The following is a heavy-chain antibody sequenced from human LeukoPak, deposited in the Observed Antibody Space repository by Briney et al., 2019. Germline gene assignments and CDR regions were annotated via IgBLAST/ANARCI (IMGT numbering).Heavy chain of an antibody. D-gene: IGHD3-3*01. J-gene: IGHJ4*02. Sequence: GGSLRLSCAASGFTFSDYYMSWIRQAPGKGLEWVSSISSSSSYIYYADSVKGRFSISRDNAKNSLYLQMNSLRAEDTAVYYCARSPGPPLYYDLWSGELWGQGTLVTVSS. CDR2: ISSSSSYI. V-gene: IGHV3-11*06. CDR3: ARSPGPPLYYDLWSGEL. CDR1: GFTFSDYY.